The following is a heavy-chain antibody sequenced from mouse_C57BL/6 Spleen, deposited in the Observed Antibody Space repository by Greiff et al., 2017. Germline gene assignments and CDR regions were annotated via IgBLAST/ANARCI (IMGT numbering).Heavy chain of an antibody. Sequence: LQESGPELVKPGASVKISCKASGYAFSSSWMNWVKQRPGKGLEWIGRIYPGDGDTNYNGKFKGKATLTADKASSTAYMQLSSLTSEDSAVYVCARLTGRNYAMDYWGQGTSVTVSS. V-gene: IGHV1-82*01. CDR1: GYAFSSSW. CDR2: IYPGDGDT. CDR3: ARLTGRNYAMDY. D-gene: IGHD4-1*01. J-gene: IGHJ4*01.